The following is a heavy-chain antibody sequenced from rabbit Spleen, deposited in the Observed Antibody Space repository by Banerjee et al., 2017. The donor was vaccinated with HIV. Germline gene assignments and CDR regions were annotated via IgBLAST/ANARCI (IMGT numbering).Heavy chain of an antibody. CDR3: ARDVGIDVYRFSL. CDR2: IVRDSTT. V-gene: IGHV1S40*01. J-gene: IGHJ4*01. CDR1: GFSFSSSDY. Sequence: QSLEESGGDLVKPGASLTLTCTASGFSFSSSDYMCWVRQAPGKGLEFIACIVRDSTTHYPSWAKGRFTISKTSSTTVTLQMTSLAAADTATYFCARDVGIDVYRFSLWGQGTLVTVS. D-gene: IGHD4-2*01.